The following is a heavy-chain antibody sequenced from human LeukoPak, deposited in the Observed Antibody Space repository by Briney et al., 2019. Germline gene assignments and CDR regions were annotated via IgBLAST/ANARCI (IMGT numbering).Heavy chain of an antibody. CDR3: ARQGFNSWLVDY. J-gene: IGHJ4*02. CDR1: GFTFNTYG. CDR2: IWYDGSPK. Sequence: GRSLRLSCAASGFTFNTYGMHWVRQAPGKGLEWVAVIWYDGSPKYYADSVKGRFTISRDNSKNTLYLQMNSLGVEDTAVYYCARQGFNSWLVDYWGQGTLVTVSS. D-gene: IGHD2-15*01. V-gene: IGHV3-33*01.